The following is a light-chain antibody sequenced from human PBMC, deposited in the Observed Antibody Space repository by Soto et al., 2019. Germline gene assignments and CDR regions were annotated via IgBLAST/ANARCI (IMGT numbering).Light chain of an antibody. J-gene: IGKJ5*01. Sequence: DVVMTQTPLSLSVAPVQPASISCKSSQSLLHITGETFLFWYLQKPGQSLQLLIYEVSTRVSGVPDRFSGSGSGTDFTLEISRVETDYVGIYDCMQGTQLPPPVGQGTLLGIE. V-gene: IGKV2-29*03. CDR2: EVS. CDR1: QSLLHITGETF. CDR3: MQGTQLPPP.